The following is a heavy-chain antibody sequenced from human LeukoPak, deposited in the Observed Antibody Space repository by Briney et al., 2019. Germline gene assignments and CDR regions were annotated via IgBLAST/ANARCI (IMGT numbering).Heavy chain of an antibody. V-gene: IGHV3-7*01. Sequence: GGSLRLPCAASGFTFSRYWMSWVRQAPGKGLEWVANTKQDGSEKYYLESVKGRFTISRDNAKNSLNLHMNSLRGEDTAVYYCALSSGNYAIPFDYWGQGTLVTVSS. J-gene: IGHJ4*02. D-gene: IGHD1-26*01. CDR2: TKQDGSEK. CDR1: GFTFSRYW. CDR3: ALSSGNYAIPFDY.